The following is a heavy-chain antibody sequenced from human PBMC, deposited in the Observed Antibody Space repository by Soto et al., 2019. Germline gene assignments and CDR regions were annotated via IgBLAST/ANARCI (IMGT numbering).Heavy chain of an antibody. V-gene: IGHV3-33*01. Sequence: QVQLVESGGGVVQPGRSLRLSCAASGFTFSGLAMHWVRQVSGKGLEWVAVIWYDGSNKYYADSVKGRFTISRDNSKNTLYLQMNSLRAEDTAVYYCARGYWHDDYGDKTVYYVDYWGQGTQVTVSS. D-gene: IGHD4-17*01. CDR1: GFTFSGLA. J-gene: IGHJ4*02. CDR3: ARGYWHDDYGDKTVYYVDY. CDR2: IWYDGSNK.